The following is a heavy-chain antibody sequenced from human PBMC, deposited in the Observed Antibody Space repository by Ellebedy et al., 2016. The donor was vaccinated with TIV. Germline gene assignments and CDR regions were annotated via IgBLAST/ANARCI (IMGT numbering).Heavy chain of an antibody. CDR3: GIMGVVVPYGMDV. J-gene: IGHJ6*02. CDR1: GYTFTSYD. D-gene: IGHD2-2*01. CDR2: MNPNSGNT. Sequence: AASVKVSCKASGYTFTSYDINWVRQATGQGLEWMGWMNPNSGNTGYAQKFQGRVTITRDTSISTAYMELSRLRSDDTAVYYCGIMGVVVPYGMDVWGQGTTVTVSS. V-gene: IGHV1-8*03.